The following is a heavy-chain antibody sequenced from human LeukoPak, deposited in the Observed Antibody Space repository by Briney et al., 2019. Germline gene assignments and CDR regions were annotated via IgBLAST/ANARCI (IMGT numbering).Heavy chain of an antibody. J-gene: IGHJ3*02. CDR1: GYTFTGYY. D-gene: IGHD3-10*01. V-gene: IGHV1-2*02. CDR3: ARDAGSGSQLANAYDI. CDR2: INPNSGGT. Sequence: ASVTVSCKASGYTFTGYYMHWVRQAPGQGLEWMGWINPNSGGTNYAQKFQGRVTMTRDTSISTAYMDLSRLRSDDTAVYYCARDAGSGSQLANAYDIRGQGTMAAVS.